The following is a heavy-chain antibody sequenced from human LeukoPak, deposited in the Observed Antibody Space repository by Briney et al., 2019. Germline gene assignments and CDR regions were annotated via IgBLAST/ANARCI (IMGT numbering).Heavy chain of an antibody. J-gene: IGHJ5*02. Sequence: SETLSLTCTVSGGSVSNYYWSWIRQPPGKGLEWIGYIYYSGSTNYNPSLKSRVTISVDTSKNQFSLKLSSVTAADTAVYYCARDTKKNWFDPWGQGTLVTVSS. CDR1: GGSVSNYY. V-gene: IGHV4-59*02. CDR3: ARDTKKNWFDP. CDR2: IYYSGST.